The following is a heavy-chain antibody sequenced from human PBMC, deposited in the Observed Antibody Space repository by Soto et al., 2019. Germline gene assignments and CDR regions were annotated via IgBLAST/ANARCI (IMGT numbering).Heavy chain of an antibody. CDR3: ATDSYGPDAFDI. V-gene: IGHV1-24*01. CDR1: GYTLTVLS. Sequence: ASVKVSCKVSGYTLTVLSMHWVRQAPGKGLEWMGGFDPEDGETIYAQKFQGRVTMTEDTSTDTAYMELSSLRSEDTAVYYCATDSYGPDAFDIWGQGTMVTVSS. J-gene: IGHJ3*02. D-gene: IGHD4-17*01. CDR2: FDPEDGET.